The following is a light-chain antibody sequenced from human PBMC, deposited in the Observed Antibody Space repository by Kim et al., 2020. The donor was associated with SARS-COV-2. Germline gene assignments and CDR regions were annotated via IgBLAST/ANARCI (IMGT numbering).Light chain of an antibody. J-gene: IGKJ1*01. CDR2: DSS. CDR1: QSVSSN. Sequence: EIVMTQSPATLSVSPGERATLSCRASQSVSSNLAWYQHKPGQAPRLLIYDSSTRATGIPARFSGSGSGTEFTLTISSLQSEDFAVYYCQQYNRWPRTFGQGTKVDIK. CDR3: QQYNRWPRT. V-gene: IGKV3-15*01.